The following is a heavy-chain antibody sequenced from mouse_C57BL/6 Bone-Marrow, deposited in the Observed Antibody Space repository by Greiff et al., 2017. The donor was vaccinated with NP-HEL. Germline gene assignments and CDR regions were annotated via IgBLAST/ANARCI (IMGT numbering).Heavy chain of an antibody. CDR3: TTWVTVADYFDY. V-gene: IGHV14-4*01. D-gene: IGHD1-1*01. CDR1: GFNIKDDY. CDR2: IDPENGDT. Sequence: VHVKQSGAELVRPGASVKLSCTASGFNIKDDYMHWVKQRPEQGLEWIGWIDPENGDTEYASKFQGKATITADTSSNTAYLQLSSLTSEDTAVYYCTTWVTVADYFDYWGQGTTLTVSS. J-gene: IGHJ2*01.